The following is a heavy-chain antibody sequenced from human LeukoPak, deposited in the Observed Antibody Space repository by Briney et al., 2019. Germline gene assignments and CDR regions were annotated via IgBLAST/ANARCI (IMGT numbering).Heavy chain of an antibody. CDR1: GFTFTSYA. Sequence: GGTLRLSCTVSGFTFTSYAMSWVRKDQGKGLGLVSVISGSAGRTYYDDSVKGRFTISRDNSKNSLYLLISSLRAEDTAVYYCAKPPNPVVVVTATYFDFWGQGTLVTVSS. D-gene: IGHD2-21*02. J-gene: IGHJ4*02. CDR2: ISGSAGRT. V-gene: IGHV3-23*01. CDR3: AKPPNPVVVVTATYFDF.